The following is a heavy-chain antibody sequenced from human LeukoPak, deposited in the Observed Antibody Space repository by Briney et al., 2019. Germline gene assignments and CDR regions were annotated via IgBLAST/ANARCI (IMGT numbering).Heavy chain of an antibody. J-gene: IGHJ4*02. CDR3: AREYCSSTSCYVDY. CDR2: IYYSGST. D-gene: IGHD2-2*01. V-gene: IGHV4-39*07. Sequence: SETLSLTCTVSGGSISSSSYYWGWIRQPPGKGLEWIGSIYYSGSTNYNPSLKSRVTISVDTSKNQFSLKLSSVTAADTAVYYCAREYCSSTSCYVDYWGQGTLVTVSS. CDR1: GGSISSSSYY.